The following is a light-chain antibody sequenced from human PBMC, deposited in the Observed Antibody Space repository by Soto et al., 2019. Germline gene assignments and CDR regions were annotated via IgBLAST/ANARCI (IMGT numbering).Light chain of an antibody. J-gene: IGLJ1*01. V-gene: IGLV2-23*03. CDR1: RSDGGSYNL. CDR3: CSYTGSTTFSV. Sequence: QSALTQPASVSGTPGQAITISCTGTRSDGGSYNLVSWYQQHPGKAPKLMIYEGSKRRSGVSNRFSGSKSGNTASLTISGLQAEYEADYSCCSYTGSTTFSVXGPGTKVPVL. CDR2: EGS.